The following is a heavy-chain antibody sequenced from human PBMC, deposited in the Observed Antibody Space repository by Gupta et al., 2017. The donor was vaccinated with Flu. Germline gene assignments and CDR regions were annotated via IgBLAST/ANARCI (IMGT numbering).Heavy chain of an antibody. J-gene: IGHJ4*02. D-gene: IGHD2-8*01. CDR3: ARHEAYCTNGVCYPPYFYFDY. CDR2: IYYSGST. V-gene: IGHV4-39*01. CDR1: GGSISSSSYY. Sequence: QLQLQESGPGLVKPSETLSLTCTVSGGSISSSSYYWGWIRQPPGKGLEWIGSIYYSGSTYYNPSLKSRVTISVDTSKNQFSLKLSSVTAADTAVYYCARHEAYCTNGVCYPPYFYFDYWGQGTLVTVSS.